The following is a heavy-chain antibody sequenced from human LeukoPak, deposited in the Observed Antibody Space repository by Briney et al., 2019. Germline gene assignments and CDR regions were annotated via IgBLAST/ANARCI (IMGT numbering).Heavy chain of an antibody. J-gene: IGHJ4*02. CDR3: ARRVVRGVIGLSYFDY. V-gene: IGHV4-39*01. CDR1: GGSISSSSYY. CDR2: IYYSGST. Sequence: SETLSLTCTVSGGSISSSSYYWGWIRQPPGKGLEWIGSIYYSGSTYYNPSLKSRVTISVDTSKNQFSLKLSSVTAADTAVYYCARRVVRGVIGLSYFDYWGQGTLVTVSS. D-gene: IGHD3-10*01.